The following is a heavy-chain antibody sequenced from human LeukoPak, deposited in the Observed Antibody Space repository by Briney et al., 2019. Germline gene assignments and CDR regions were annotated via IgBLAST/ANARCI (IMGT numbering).Heavy chain of an antibody. J-gene: IGHJ4*02. V-gene: IGHV1-18*01. CDR1: GYTFTSYG. CDR3: ARDYDSWSGSY. D-gene: IGHD3-3*01. Sequence: ASVKVSCKASGYTFTSYGISWVRQAPGQGLEWIGWINAYNGNTNHAQKFQGRVTMTTDTSASTVYMELRNLRSDDTAVYYCARDYDSWSGSYWGQGTLVTVSS. CDR2: INAYNGNT.